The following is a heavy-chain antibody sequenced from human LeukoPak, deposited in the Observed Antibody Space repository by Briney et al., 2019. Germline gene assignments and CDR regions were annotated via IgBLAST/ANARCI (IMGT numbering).Heavy chain of an antibody. Sequence: PSETLSLTCTVSGDSVSDTTHYWGWIRQPPGKGLEWIGNIYYTGSTYSNPSLRSRVTMSVDTSKNQFSPKMSSVTAADTAVYYCARLTKGRFFDFVFDFWGQGTLLTVSS. D-gene: IGHD3-9*01. J-gene: IGHJ4*02. V-gene: IGHV4-39*01. CDR3: ARLTKGRFFDFVFDF. CDR2: IYYTGST. CDR1: GDSVSDTTHY.